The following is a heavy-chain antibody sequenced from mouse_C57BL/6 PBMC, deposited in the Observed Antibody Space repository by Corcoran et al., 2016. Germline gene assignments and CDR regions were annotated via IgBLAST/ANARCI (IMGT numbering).Heavy chain of an antibody. Sequence: QIQLQQSGPELVKPGASVKISCKASGYTFTDYYINWVKQRPGQGLEWIGWIYPGSGTTKYNEKFKGKATLTVDTSSSTAYMQLSSLTSEDSAGYFCARQQIYYGNPDAMDYWGQGTSVTVSS. J-gene: IGHJ4*01. D-gene: IGHD2-1*01. CDR2: IYPGSGTT. V-gene: IGHV1-84*01. CDR3: ARQQIYYGNPDAMDY. CDR1: GYTFTDYY.